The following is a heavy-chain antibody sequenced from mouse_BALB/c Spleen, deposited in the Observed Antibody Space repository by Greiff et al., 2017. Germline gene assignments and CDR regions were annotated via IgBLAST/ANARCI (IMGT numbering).Heavy chain of an antibody. D-gene: IGHD1-1*01. J-gene: IGHJ2*01. V-gene: IGHV5-6*01. CDR3: ARQGYGSSYVDYFDY. CDR1: GFTFSSYG. CDR2: ISSGGSYT. Sequence: EVQLVESGGGLVKPGGSLKLSCAASGFTFSSYGMSWVRQTPDKRLEWVATISSGGSYTYYPDSVKGRFTISRDNAKNTLYLQMSSLKSEDTAMYYCARQGYGSSYVDYFDYWGQGTTLTVSS.